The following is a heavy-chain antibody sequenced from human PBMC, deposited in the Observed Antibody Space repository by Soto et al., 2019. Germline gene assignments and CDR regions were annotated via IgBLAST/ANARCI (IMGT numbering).Heavy chain of an antibody. CDR2: INPSGGST. CDR1: GYTFTSYY. J-gene: IGHJ5*02. V-gene: IGHV1-46*01. D-gene: IGHD3-22*01. CDR3: ARSYDSSGYGKNWFDP. Sequence: ASVKVSCKASGYTFTSYYMHWVRQAPGQGLEWMGIINPSGGSTSYAQKFQGRVTMTRDTSTSTVYMELSSLRSEDTAVYYCARSYDSSGYGKNWFDPWGQGTLVTVSS.